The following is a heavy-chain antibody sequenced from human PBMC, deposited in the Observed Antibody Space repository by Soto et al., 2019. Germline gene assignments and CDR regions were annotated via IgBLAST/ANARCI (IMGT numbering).Heavy chain of an antibody. CDR1: GFTFSSYG. D-gene: IGHD6-19*01. Sequence: QVQLVESGGGVVQPGRSLRLSCAASGFTFSSYGMHWVRQAPGKGLEWVAVISYDGSNKYYADSVKGRFTISRDNSKNAQYLRRNSLRAEVSAVYYCAKGGSGWEGYYFDYLGQGTLVTVSS. V-gene: IGHV3-30*18. CDR2: ISYDGSNK. J-gene: IGHJ4*02. CDR3: AKGGSGWEGYYFDY.